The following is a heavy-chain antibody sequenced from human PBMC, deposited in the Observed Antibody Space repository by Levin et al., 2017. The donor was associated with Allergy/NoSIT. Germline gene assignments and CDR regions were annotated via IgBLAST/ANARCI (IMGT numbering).Heavy chain of an antibody. D-gene: IGHD2-8*01. J-gene: IGHJ6*03. CDR1: GFTFSSYA. Sequence: PSETLSLTCAASGFTFSSYAMSWVRQAPGKGLEWVSGISGGGGSTYYADSVKGRFTISRDNSKNTLYLQMNSLRAEDTAVYYCAGGKPGVGPDRYYYMGVWGNGTTVTVSS. CDR3: AGGKPGVGPDRYYYMGV. CDR2: ISGGGGST. V-gene: IGHV3-23*01.